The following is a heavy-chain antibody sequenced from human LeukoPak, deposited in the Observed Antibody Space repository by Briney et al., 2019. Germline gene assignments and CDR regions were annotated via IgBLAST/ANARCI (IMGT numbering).Heavy chain of an antibody. CDR2: ISSSSSTI. Sequence: PGGSLRLSCAASGFTFSSYEMNWVRQAPGKGLEWVSYISSSSSTIYYADSVKGRFTISRDNAKNSLYLQMNSLRAEDTAVYYCARDQPDYSNYEPPDYWGQGTLVTVSS. CDR1: GFTFSSYE. V-gene: IGHV3-48*01. CDR3: ARDQPDYSNYEPPDY. J-gene: IGHJ4*02. D-gene: IGHD4-11*01.